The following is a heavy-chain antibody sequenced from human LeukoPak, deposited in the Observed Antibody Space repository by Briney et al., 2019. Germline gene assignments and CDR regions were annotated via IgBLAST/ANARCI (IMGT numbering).Heavy chain of an antibody. CDR1: GGSISSDWY. CDR2: IYRNGDT. D-gene: IGHD3-22*01. CDR3: ARAKRDYYDNSDYESYYYFMDV. V-gene: IGHV4-38-2*02. J-gene: IGHJ6*03. Sequence: APETLSLTCTVSGGSISSDWYWGWVRQPPGNGLEWIGAIYRNGDTYYNPSLKSRVTISLDTSKTQFSLRLNSVTAADTAVYYCARAKRDYYDNSDYESYYYFMDVWGKGTTVTVSS.